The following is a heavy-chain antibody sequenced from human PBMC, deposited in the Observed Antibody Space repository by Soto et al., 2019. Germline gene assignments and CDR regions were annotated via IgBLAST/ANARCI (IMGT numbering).Heavy chain of an antibody. J-gene: IGHJ5*02. CDR3: AREGGYSSSRFDP. V-gene: IGHV4-34*01. CDR1: GGSFSDYY. Sequence: SETLSLTCAVYGGSFSDYYWTWIRQPPGKGLEWIGEINHSGSTNYNPSLKSRLTISVDTPKNQFSLKLSSVTAADTAVYYCAREGGYSSSRFDPWGQGTLVTVSS. CDR2: INHSGST. D-gene: IGHD5-18*01.